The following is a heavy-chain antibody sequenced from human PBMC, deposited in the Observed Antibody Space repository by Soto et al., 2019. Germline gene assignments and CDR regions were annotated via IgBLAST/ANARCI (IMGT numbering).Heavy chain of an antibody. V-gene: IGHV3-23*01. D-gene: IGHD3-10*01. J-gene: IGHJ4*02. CDR1: AFTFSNYA. CDR3: ASKLTFGSSSDY. CDR2: IGGSGAPT. Sequence: PGGSLRLSCAASAFTFSNYAMNWVRQAPGKGLEWVSTIGGSGAPTYYADSVRGRFTISRDNSKNTLYLQMNSLRDEDTAVYFCASKLTFGSSSDYWGQGTLVTVSS.